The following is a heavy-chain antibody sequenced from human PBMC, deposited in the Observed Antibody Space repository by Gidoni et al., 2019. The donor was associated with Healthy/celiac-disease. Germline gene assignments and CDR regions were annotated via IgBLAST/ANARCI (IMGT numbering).Heavy chain of an antibody. V-gene: IGHV3-9*01. CDR3: AKDLAPPYCGGDCYYGMDV. D-gene: IGHD2-21*01. J-gene: IGHJ6*02. CDR2: ISWNSGSI. Sequence: EVQLVESGGGLVQPGRSLRLSCAASGFTFDDYAMHWVRQAPGKGLEWVSGISWNSGSIGYADSVKGRFTISRDNAKNSLYLQMNSLRAEDTALYYCAKDLAPPYCGGDCYYGMDVWGQGTTVTVSS. CDR1: GFTFDDYA.